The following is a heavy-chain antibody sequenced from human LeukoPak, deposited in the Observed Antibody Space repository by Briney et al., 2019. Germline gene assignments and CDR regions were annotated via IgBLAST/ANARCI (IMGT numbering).Heavy chain of an antibody. V-gene: IGHV4-39*07. J-gene: IGHJ4*02. D-gene: IGHD3-22*01. Sequence: QTSETLSLTCTVSGGSISSSSYYWGWIRQPPGKGLEWIGSIYYSGSTYYNPSLKSRVTISIDTSKNQFFLKLSSVTAADTALHYCARGRWGYYDLKTTGGFDYWGQGTLVTVSS. CDR3: ARGRWGYYDLKTTGGFDY. CDR1: GGSISSSSYY. CDR2: IYYSGST.